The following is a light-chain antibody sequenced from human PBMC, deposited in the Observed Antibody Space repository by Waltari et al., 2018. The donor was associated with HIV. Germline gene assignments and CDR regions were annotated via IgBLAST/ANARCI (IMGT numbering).Light chain of an antibody. Sequence: SYELTQPPSVSVSPGQTASITCSGAKLGDKYACWYQQKPGQSPVLVIYQDSKRPSGIPERVSGANSGNTATLTISGTQAMDEADYYCQAWDSSTGVFGTGTKVTVL. CDR3: QAWDSSTGV. V-gene: IGLV3-1*01. J-gene: IGLJ1*01. CDR2: QDS. CDR1: KLGDKY.